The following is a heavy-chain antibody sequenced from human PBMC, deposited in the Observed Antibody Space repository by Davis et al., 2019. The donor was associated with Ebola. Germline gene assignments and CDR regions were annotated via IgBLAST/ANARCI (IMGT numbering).Heavy chain of an antibody. CDR3: ARAVAAHFDY. D-gene: IGHD6-19*01. CDR1: GGSISSGSYY. Sequence: PSETLSLTCTVSGGSISSGSYYWSWIRQPAGKGLEWIGHIYTSGSTNYNPSLKSRVTISVDTSKNQFSLKLSSVTAADTAVYYCARAVAAHFDYWGQGTLVTVSS. J-gene: IGHJ4*02. V-gene: IGHV4-61*09. CDR2: IYTSGST.